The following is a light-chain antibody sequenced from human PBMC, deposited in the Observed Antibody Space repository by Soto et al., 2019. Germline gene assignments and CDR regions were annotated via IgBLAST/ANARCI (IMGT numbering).Light chain of an antibody. Sequence: DIQMTQSPSTLSASVGDRVTITCWASQSISSWLAWYQQKPGKAPKLLIYDASSLESGVPSRFSGSGSGTEFTLTISSLQPDDFATYYCQQYKSYSTFGQGTKVDIK. J-gene: IGKJ1*01. V-gene: IGKV1-5*01. CDR2: DAS. CDR1: QSISSW. CDR3: QQYKSYST.